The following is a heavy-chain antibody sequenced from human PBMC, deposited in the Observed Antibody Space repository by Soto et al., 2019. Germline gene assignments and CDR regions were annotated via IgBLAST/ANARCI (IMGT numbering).Heavy chain of an antibody. CDR1: GGSFSGYY. J-gene: IGHJ4*02. Sequence: ASETLSLTCAVYGGSFSGYYWSWIRQPPGKGLEWIGEINHSGGTNYNPSLKSRVTISVDTSKNQFSLKLSSVTAADTAVYYCARGGYGDYGYWGQGTLVTVSS. CDR2: INHSGGT. D-gene: IGHD4-17*01. CDR3: ARGGYGDYGY. V-gene: IGHV4-34*01.